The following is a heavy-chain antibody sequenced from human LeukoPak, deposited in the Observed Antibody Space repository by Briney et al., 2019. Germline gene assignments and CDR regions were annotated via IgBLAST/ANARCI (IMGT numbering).Heavy chain of an antibody. D-gene: IGHD6-13*01. Sequence: PSETLSLTCAVYGVSFSDYYWSWIRQPPGKGLEWIGEINHSGSPNYNPSLKSRVTISIETSKSQFSLKLTSVTAADTAVYYCARVYGSIWYAQFDTWGQGTLVTVSS. J-gene: IGHJ4*02. CDR2: INHSGSP. CDR3: ARVYGSIWYAQFDT. V-gene: IGHV4-34*01. CDR1: GVSFSDYY.